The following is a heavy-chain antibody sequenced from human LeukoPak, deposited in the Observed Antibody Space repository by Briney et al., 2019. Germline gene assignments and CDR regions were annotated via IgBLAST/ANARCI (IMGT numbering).Heavy chain of an antibody. CDR1: GFTFSSNT. CDR2: ISGSGSST. V-gene: IGHV3-23*01. CDR3: VRSAFLTTEFYFDY. Sequence: GGSLRLSCAASGFTFSSNTMSWVRQAPGRGLEWVSVISGSGSSTYYADSVKGRFTISRDNSMNTLYLQMNSLRAEDTAVYYCVRSAFLTTEFYFDYWGHGTLVTVSS. D-gene: IGHD4-11*01. J-gene: IGHJ4*01.